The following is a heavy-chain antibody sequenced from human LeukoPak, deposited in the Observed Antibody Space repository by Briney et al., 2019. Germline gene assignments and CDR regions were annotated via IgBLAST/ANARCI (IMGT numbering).Heavy chain of an antibody. D-gene: IGHD6-13*01. CDR2: INPSGGST. CDR3: ATYIAAASSVAY. Sequence: GASVKVSCKASGYTFTSYYMHWVRQAPGQGLEWMGIINPSGGSTSYAQKFQGRVTMTRDTSTSTVYIELSSLRSEDTAVYYCATYIAAASSVAYWGQGTLVTVSS. V-gene: IGHV1-46*01. CDR1: GYTFTSYY. J-gene: IGHJ4*02.